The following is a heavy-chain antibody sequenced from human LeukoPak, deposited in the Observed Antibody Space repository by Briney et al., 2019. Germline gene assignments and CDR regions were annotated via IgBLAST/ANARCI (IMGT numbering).Heavy chain of an antibody. J-gene: IGHJ1*01. Sequence: ASVKVSCKASGGTFSSYAISWVRQAPGQGLEWMGGIIPIFGTANYAQKFQSRVTITTDESTSTAYMELSSLRSEDTAVYYCASPPLPGTEYFQHWGQGTLVTVSS. CDR2: IIPIFGTA. D-gene: IGHD1-14*01. CDR3: ASPPLPGTEYFQH. V-gene: IGHV1-69*05. CDR1: GGTFSSYA.